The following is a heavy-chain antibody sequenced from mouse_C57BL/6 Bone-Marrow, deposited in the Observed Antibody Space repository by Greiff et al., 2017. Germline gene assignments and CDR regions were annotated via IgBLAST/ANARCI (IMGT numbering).Heavy chain of an antibody. V-gene: IGHV1-62-2*01. D-gene: IGHD1-1*01. Sequence: VQLQQSGAELVKPGASVKLSCTASGYTFTEYTIHWVKQRSGQGLEWIGWFYPGSGSIKYNEKFKDKATLTADKSSSTVYMELSRLTSEDAAVYCWARHEDHDYYGSSGFAYWGQGTLVTVSA. CDR1: GYTFTEYT. CDR2: FYPGSGSI. J-gene: IGHJ3*01. CDR3: ARHEDHDYYGSSGFAY.